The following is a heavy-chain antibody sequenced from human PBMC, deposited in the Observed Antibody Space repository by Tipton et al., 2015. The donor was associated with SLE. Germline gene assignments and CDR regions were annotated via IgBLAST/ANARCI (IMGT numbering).Heavy chain of an antibody. V-gene: IGHV4-61*02. CDR1: GGSISSGSYY. CDR2: IYTSGST. J-gene: IGHJ4*02. Sequence: TLSLTCTVSGGSISSGSYYWSWIRQPAGKGLEWIGRIYTSGSTNYNPSLKSRVTISVDTSKNQFSLKLSSVTAADTAVYYCARAGEGVVDYWGQGTLVIVS. D-gene: IGHD3-10*01. CDR3: ARAGEGVVDY.